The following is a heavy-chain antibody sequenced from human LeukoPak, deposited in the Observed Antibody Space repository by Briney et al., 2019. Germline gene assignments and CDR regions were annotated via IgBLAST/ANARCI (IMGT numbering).Heavy chain of an antibody. D-gene: IGHD2-2*01. J-gene: IGHJ4*02. CDR3: ARGGSDIVVVPAAIPFDY. V-gene: IGHV4-39*07. Sequence: SETLSLTCTVSGGSISSSSYYWGWIRQPPGKGLEWIGSIYYSGSTYYNPSLKSRVTISVDTSKNQFSLKLSSVTAADTAVYYCARGGSDIVVVPAAIPFDYWGQGTLVTVSS. CDR1: GGSISSSSYY. CDR2: IYYSGST.